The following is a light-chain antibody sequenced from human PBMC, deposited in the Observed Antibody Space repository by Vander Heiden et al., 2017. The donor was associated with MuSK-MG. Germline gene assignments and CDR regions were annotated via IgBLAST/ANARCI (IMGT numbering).Light chain of an antibody. Sequence: DFQRTQSPSSLSAAVGDRVTITCRASQSISSYLNCYQQKPGKAPKLLIYAASSLQSGVPSRFSGSGSGTDFTLTISSLQPEDFATYYCQQSYSTPPLTFGQGTKVELK. CDR2: AAS. J-gene: IGKJ1*01. V-gene: IGKV1-39*01. CDR1: QSISSY. CDR3: QQSYSTPPLT.